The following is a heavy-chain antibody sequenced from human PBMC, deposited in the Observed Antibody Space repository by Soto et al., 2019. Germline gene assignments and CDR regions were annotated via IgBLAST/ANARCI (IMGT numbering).Heavy chain of an antibody. CDR3: ARGLRGVATIEPSY. CDR2: INHSGST. D-gene: IGHD5-12*01. V-gene: IGHV4-34*01. J-gene: IGHJ4*02. CDR1: GGSFSYYY. Sequence: SETLSLTCAVYGGSFSYYYWSWVRQPPGKGLEWIGEINHSGSTNYNPSLKSRVTISVDTSKNQFSLKLSSVTAADTAVYYCARGLRGVATIEPSYWGQGTLVTVSS.